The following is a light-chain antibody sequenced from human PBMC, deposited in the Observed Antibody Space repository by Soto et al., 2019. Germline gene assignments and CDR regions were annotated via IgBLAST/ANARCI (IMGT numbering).Light chain of an antibody. V-gene: IGLV3-25*02. J-gene: IGLJ1*01. CDR3: QSADSSGTYV. Sequence: SYYLTQPPSVSVSPGQTARITCSGDALPEQYAYWYQQKPGQAPVLVIYKDSERPSGIPERFSGSSSGTTVTLTISGVQAEDEADYYCQSADSSGTYVFGTGTKVTVL. CDR2: KDS. CDR1: ALPEQY.